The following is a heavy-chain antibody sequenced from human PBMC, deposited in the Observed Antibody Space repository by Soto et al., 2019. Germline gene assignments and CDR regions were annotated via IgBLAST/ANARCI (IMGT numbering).Heavy chain of an antibody. V-gene: IGHV3-74*01. CDR3: ARVGSGWYHFDC. Sequence: EAQLVESGGGLVQPGGSLRLSCAASGFTFSSYWMHWVRQAPGKGLVWVSRIKTDGSITSYADSVQGRFTISRDNAKNTLYLQMNSLRAEDTAVYYWARVGSGWYHFDCWGQGTLVTVSS. CDR1: GFTFSSYW. CDR2: IKTDGSIT. D-gene: IGHD6-19*01. J-gene: IGHJ4*02.